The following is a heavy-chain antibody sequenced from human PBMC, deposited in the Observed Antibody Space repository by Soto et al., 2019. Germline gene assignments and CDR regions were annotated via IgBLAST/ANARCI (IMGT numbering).Heavy chain of an antibody. CDR2: IYWDDAK. Sequence: QITLKESGPTLVKPTQTLTLTCTFSGFSLSTSGVGVGWIRPPPGKALEWLALIYWDDAKRYSPSLKSRLTITNDTSKHQVRHTSHNMDPVDTATYYCGHSSGVPSMFDYWGQATLFTAS. V-gene: IGHV2-5*02. CDR1: GFSLSTSGVG. D-gene: IGHD3-3*01. J-gene: IGHJ4*02. CDR3: GHSSGVPSMFDY.